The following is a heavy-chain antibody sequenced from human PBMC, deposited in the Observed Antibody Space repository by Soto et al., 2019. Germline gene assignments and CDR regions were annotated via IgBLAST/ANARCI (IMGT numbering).Heavy chain of an antibody. CDR1: GYTFTGYY. V-gene: IGHV1-2*02. J-gene: IGHJ3*02. CDR2: INPNSGGT. CDR3: ARGLLRYFDWLSDAFDI. Sequence: ASVEVSCKASGYTFTGYYMHWVRQAPGQGLEWMGWINPNSGGTNYAQKFQGRVTMTRDTSISTAYMELSRLRSDDTAVYYCARGLLRYFDWLSDAFDIWGQGTMVTVSS. D-gene: IGHD3-9*01.